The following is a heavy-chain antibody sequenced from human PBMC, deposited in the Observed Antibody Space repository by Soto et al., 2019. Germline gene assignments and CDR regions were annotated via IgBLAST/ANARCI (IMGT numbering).Heavy chain of an antibody. CDR3: AKDLEGDHYGDHVYYFDY. J-gene: IGHJ4*02. V-gene: IGHV3-23*01. D-gene: IGHD4-17*01. CDR1: GFTFSSYA. CDR2: ISGSGGST. Sequence: GGSLRLSCAASGFTFSSYAMSWVRQAPGKGLEWVSAISGSGGSTYYADSVKGRFTISRDNSKNKLYLQMNSLRAEDTAVYYCAKDLEGDHYGDHVYYFDYWGQGTLVTVSS.